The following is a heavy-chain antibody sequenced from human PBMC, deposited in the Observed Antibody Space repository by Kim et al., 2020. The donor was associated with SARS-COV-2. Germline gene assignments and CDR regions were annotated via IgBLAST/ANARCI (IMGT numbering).Heavy chain of an antibody. D-gene: IGHD3-9*01. CDR2: INPSGGST. Sequence: ASVKVSCKASGYTFTSYYMHWVRQAPGQGLEWMGIINPSGGSTSYAQKFQGRVTMTRDTSTSTVYMELSSLRSEDTAVYYCARDWHHLRYFDWLLSLYGMDVWGQGITVTVSS. V-gene: IGHV1-46*01. CDR1: GYTFTSYY. J-gene: IGHJ6*02. CDR3: ARDWHHLRYFDWLLSLYGMDV.